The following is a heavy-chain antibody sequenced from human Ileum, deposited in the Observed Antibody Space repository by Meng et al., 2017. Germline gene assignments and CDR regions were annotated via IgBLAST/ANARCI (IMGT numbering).Heavy chain of an antibody. D-gene: IGHD3-22*01. Sequence: QVQRQESGPRLVKPSGTLALTCAVSGTWWSGVRQPPGKGLEWIGEIFQSGRTNYNPSLKSRVTISIDKSKSQISLQLSAVTAADTAVYSCATSNDRDVYYLGYWGQGTLVTVSS. CDR3: ATSNDRDVYYLGY. CDR2: IFQSGRT. V-gene: IGHV4-4*02. J-gene: IGHJ4*02. CDR1: GTW.